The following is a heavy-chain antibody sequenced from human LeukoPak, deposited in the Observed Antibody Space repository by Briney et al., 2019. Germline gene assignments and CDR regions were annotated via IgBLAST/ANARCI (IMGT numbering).Heavy chain of an antibody. J-gene: IGHJ4*02. D-gene: IGHD3-10*01. CDR3: ANGGYGSGTSGAFDY. V-gene: IGHV3-43*02. CDR1: GFTFHEYA. CDR2: ISGDGRRT. Sequence: GGSLRLSCAASGFTFHEYAMHCLRQAPGKGLEGVSLISGDGRRTYYADSVKGRFTISRDNSRNSLYLQVNSLRTADTALYYCANGGYGSGTSGAFDYWGPGTQVIVSS.